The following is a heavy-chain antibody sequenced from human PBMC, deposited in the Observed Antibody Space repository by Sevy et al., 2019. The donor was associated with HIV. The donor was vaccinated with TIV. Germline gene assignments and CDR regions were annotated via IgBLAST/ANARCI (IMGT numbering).Heavy chain of an antibody. CDR2: ISYDGSNK. V-gene: IGHV3-30-3*01. CDR1: GFTFSSYA. CDR3: ARDLKGWELLPSDYYYDYGMDV. D-gene: IGHD1-26*01. Sequence: GGSLRLSCAASGFTFSSYAMHWVRQAPGKGLEWVAVISYDGSNKYYADSVKGRFTISRDNSKNTLYLQMNSLRAEDTAVYYCARDLKGWELLPSDYYYDYGMDVWGQGTTVTVSS. J-gene: IGHJ6*02.